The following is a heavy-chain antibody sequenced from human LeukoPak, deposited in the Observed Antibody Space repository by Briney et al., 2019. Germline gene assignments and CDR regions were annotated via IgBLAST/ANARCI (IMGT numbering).Heavy chain of an antibody. V-gene: IGHV4-59*08. J-gene: IGHJ6*02. Sequence: SETLSLTATVSAGSISSNHWSWIPHRPGQGLEWIGYLYYSGTTNSKPSLKSRVTTSVDTTKKQYSVQLSSVTAADTAVYYCAGQVMVRGVSSYYYGMDVWGQGTTVTVSS. CDR2: LYYSGTT. CDR1: AGSISSNH. D-gene: IGHD3-10*01. CDR3: AGQVMVRGVSSYYYGMDV.